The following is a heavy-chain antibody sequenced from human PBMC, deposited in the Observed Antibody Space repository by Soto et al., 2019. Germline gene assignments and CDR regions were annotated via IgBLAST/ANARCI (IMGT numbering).Heavy chain of an antibody. Sequence: QVQLQQWGAGLLKPSETLSLTCAVYGGSFSGYYWSWIRQPPGKGLEWIGEINHSGSTNYNPSLKRRVTISVDTSKNQFSLKLSFVTAADTAVYYCARVLQNCHYFDYWGQGTLVTVSS. CDR2: INHSGST. J-gene: IGHJ4*02. CDR3: ARVLQNCHYFDY. CDR1: GGSFSGYY. D-gene: IGHD1-1*01. V-gene: IGHV4-34*01.